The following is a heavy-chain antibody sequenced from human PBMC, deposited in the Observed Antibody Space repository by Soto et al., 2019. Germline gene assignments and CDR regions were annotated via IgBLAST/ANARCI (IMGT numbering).Heavy chain of an antibody. Sequence: SVKVSCKASGGTFSSYAISWVRQAPGQGLEWMGGIIPIFGTANYAQKFQGRVTITADESTSTAYMELSSRRSEDTAVYYCARERADSSSWFYGMDVWGQGTTVTVSS. V-gene: IGHV1-69*13. CDR2: IIPIFGTA. CDR1: GGTFSSYA. CDR3: ARERADSSSWFYGMDV. D-gene: IGHD6-13*01. J-gene: IGHJ6*02.